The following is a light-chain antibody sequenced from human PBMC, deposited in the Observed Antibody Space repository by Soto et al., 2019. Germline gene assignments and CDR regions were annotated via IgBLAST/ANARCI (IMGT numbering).Light chain of an antibody. CDR3: QETYNTPGLS. J-gene: IGKJ4*01. Sequence: DIQMTQSPSTLPASVGDRVTITCRASQTISSYLNWYQHKPGKAPKLLIYAASILQSGVPSRFSGSGSGTVFTLTISSLRPEDFATYYCQETYNTPGLSFGGGTKVDI. CDR1: QTISSY. V-gene: IGKV1-39*01. CDR2: AAS.